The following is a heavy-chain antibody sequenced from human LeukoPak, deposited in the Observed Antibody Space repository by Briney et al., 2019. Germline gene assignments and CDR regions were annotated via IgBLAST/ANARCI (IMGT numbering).Heavy chain of an antibody. V-gene: IGHV3-21*01. CDR2: ISSSSSYI. CDR3: ARNSLTSGLVWIRYSYGLNYFDY. D-gene: IGHD5-18*01. Sequence: GGSLRLSCAASGFTFSSYSMNWVRQAPGKGLEWVSSISSSSSYIYYADSVKGRFTISRDNAKNSLYLQMNSPRAEDTAVYYCARNSLTSGLVWIRYSYGLNYFDYWGQGTLVTVSS. CDR1: GFTFSSYS. J-gene: IGHJ4*02.